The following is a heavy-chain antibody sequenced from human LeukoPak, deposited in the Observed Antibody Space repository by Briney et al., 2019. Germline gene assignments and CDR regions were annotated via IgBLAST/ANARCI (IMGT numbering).Heavy chain of an antibody. V-gene: IGHV3-48*01. J-gene: IGHJ4*02. CDR3: ARDHNYAFDN. D-gene: IGHD1-20*01. Sequence: GGSLRLSCAASGFTFSHYSMNWVRQAPGKGLEWISYVGISSGNTKHADSVKGRFTISGDSAKNSVYLQMNSLRVEDTAVYYCARDHNYAFDNWGQGTLVTVSS. CDR2: VGISSGNT. CDR1: GFTFSHYS.